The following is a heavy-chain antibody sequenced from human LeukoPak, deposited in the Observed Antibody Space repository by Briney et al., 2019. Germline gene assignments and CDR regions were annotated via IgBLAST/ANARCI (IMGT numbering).Heavy chain of an antibody. CDR3: ARDSNPQSSGYYFDAFDM. D-gene: IGHD3-22*01. CDR1: GFSFSNYW. CDR2: IRRDGSVE. J-gene: IGHJ3*02. V-gene: IGHV3-7*01. Sequence: GGSLRLSCAATGFSFSNYWMTWVRQAPGKGPEWVANIRRDGSVEYYVDSVKGRFTISRDNTKDSLYLQMNSLRAEDTAVYYCARDSNPQSSGYYFDAFDMWGPGTMVTVSS.